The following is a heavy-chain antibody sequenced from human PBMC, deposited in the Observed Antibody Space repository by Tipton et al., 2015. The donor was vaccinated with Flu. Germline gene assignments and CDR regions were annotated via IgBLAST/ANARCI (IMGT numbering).Heavy chain of an antibody. CDR2: IYYSGST. CDR3: AGVGLDCSIFNCHTGLDGLDV. Sequence: TLSLTCTVSGGSVSSHYWSWIRQPPGKGLEWIGYIYYSGSTNYNPSLRSRVTISVDTSENQFSLKLSSVTAADTAVYYCAGVGLDCSIFNCHTGLDGLDVWGQGTTVTVSS. J-gene: IGHJ6*02. D-gene: IGHD3-3*02. V-gene: IGHV4-59*02. CDR1: GGSVSSHY.